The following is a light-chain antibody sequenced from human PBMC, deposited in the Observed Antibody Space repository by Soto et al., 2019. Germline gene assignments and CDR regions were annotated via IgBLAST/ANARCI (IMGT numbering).Light chain of an antibody. CDR2: DAS. V-gene: IGKV3-11*01. CDR3: HQHSNKPPYT. CDR1: QSVSSY. J-gene: IGKJ2*01. Sequence: EIVLTQSPATLSLSPGERATLSCRASQSVSSYLAWYQQKPGQAPRLLIYDASNRATGIPARFSGSGSGTEFTLLTISLEHEDYAVYYCHQHSNKPPYTFGQGTKLEIK.